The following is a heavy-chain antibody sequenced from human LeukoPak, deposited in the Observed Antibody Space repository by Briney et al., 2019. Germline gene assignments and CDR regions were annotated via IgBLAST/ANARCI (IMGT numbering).Heavy chain of an antibody. V-gene: IGHV4-34*01. CDR3: ARVSGSSGYYGFDY. Sequence: SETLSLTCAVYGVSFTGYYWSWIRQPPGKGLEWIGEIDHSGSTNYNPSLKSRVTISVDTSKNQFSLELSSVTAADTAVYYCARVSGSSGYYGFDYWGQGTLVTVSS. CDR1: GVSFTGYY. CDR2: IDHSGST. D-gene: IGHD3-22*01. J-gene: IGHJ4*02.